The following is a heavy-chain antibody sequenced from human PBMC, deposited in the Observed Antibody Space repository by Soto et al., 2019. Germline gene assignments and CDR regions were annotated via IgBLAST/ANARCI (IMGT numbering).Heavy chain of an antibody. Sequence: XQTLSLTCAISGYSVSSTSATWNLIRQSPSRGLEWLGRTYYRSKWHSEYAVSVKSRMAVNPDTSKNQFSLQLTSVTPEDTAVYFCSSMDVWGQGTTVTV. J-gene: IGHJ6*02. CDR2: TYYRSKWHS. CDR3: SSMDV. CDR1: GYSVSSTSAT. V-gene: IGHV6-1*01.